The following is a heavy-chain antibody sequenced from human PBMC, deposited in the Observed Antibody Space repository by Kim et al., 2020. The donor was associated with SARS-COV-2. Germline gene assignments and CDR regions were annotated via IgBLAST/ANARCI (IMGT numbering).Heavy chain of an antibody. Sequence: SETLSLTCTVSGGSISSYYWSWIRQPPGKGLEWIGYIYYSGSTNYNPSLKSRVTISVDTSKNQFSLKLSSVTAADTAVYYCARGKYGDYVGGYWGQGTLVTVSS. V-gene: IGHV4-59*13. CDR2: IYYSGST. D-gene: IGHD4-17*01. CDR1: GGSISSYY. CDR3: ARGKYGDYVGGY. J-gene: IGHJ4*02.